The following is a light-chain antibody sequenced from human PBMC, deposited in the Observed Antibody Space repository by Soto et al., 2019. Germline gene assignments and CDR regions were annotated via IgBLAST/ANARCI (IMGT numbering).Light chain of an antibody. CDR3: AAWDDSLNGHVV. V-gene: IGLV1-44*01. CDR2: GSN. Sequence: QSVLTQPPSASGTPGQRVTISCSGSGSNIGSNTVNWYQQLPGAAPKLLIYGSNQRPSGVPDRVSGSKSGTSASLAISGLQSEDEADYYCAAWDDSLNGHVVFGGGTKLTVL. J-gene: IGLJ2*01. CDR1: GSNIGSNT.